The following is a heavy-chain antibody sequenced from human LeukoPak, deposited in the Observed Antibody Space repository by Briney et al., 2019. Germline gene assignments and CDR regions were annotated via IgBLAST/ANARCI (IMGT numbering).Heavy chain of an antibody. V-gene: IGHV4-61*02. CDR2: IYTSGST. CDR1: GGSISSGSYY. D-gene: IGHD3-3*01. CDR3: ARDLGWLLAFDI. Sequence: SETLSLTCTVSGGSISSGSYYWSWIRQPAGKGLELIGRIYTSGSTNYNPSLKSRVTISVDTSKNQFSLKLSSVPAADTAVYYCARDLGWLLAFDIWGQGTMFTVSS. J-gene: IGHJ3*02.